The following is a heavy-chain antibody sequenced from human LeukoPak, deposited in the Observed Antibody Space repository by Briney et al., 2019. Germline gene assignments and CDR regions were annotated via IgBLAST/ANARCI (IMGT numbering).Heavy chain of an antibody. V-gene: IGHV3-23*01. J-gene: IGHJ3*02. CDR1: GFTFSSYV. CDR3: VMDARGCSDINCSDAFDI. Sequence: GGSLRLSCAASGFTFSSYVMTWVRQAPGKGLEWVSVISGSGDSTYYADSVKGRFTISRDNSKNTLYLQMNSLRAEDTAVYYCVMDARGCSDINCSDAFDIWGQGTMVTVSS. CDR2: ISGSGDST. D-gene: IGHD5-12*01.